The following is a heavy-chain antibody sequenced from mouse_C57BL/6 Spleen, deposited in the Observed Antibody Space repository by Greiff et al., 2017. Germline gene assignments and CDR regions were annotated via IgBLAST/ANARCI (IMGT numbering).Heavy chain of an antibody. V-gene: IGHV1-69*01. CDR2: IDPSDSYT. Sequence: QVQLQQPGAELVMPGASVKLSCKASGYTFTSYWMHWVKQRPGQGLEWIGEIDPSDSYTNYNQKFKGKSTLTVDKSSSTAYMQLSSLTSEDSAVXYCARRNYYGSLGVWGTGTTVTVSS. CDR3: ARRNYYGSLGV. J-gene: IGHJ1*03. CDR1: GYTFTSYW. D-gene: IGHD1-1*01.